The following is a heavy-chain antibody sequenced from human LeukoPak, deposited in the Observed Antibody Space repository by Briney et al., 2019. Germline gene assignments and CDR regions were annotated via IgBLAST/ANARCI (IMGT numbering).Heavy chain of an antibody. CDR3: ARDGPYYYDSSLVDAFDI. CDR2: ISSSSSYI. J-gene: IGHJ3*02. Sequence: GGSPRLSCAASGFTFSSYSMNWVRQAPGKGLEWVSSISSSSSYIYCADSVKGRFTISRDNAKNSLYLQMNSLRAEDTAVYYCARDGPYYYDSSLVDAFDIWGQGTMVTVSS. D-gene: IGHD3-22*01. CDR1: GFTFSSYS. V-gene: IGHV3-21*01.